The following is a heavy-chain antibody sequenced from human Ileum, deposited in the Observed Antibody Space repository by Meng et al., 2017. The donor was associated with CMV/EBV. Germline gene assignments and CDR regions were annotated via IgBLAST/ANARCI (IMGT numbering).Heavy chain of an antibody. J-gene: IGHJ4*02. Sequence: GSLRLSCTVSNHSLTGGYYWGWVRQPPGRGLEWIATIHHTGDTYYTPSLKSRVTISIDTSRNQFPLVLSSVTTADTAVYYCATFDHGGKWVHFDFWGQGTLVTVSS. CDR1: NHSLTGGYY. CDR3: ATFDHGGKWVHFDF. D-gene: IGHD4-23*01. CDR2: IHHTGDT. V-gene: IGHV4-38-2*02.